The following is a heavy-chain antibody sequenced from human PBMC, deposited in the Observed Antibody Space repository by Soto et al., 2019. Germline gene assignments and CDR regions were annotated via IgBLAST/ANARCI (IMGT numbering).Heavy chain of an antibody. Sequence: LRLSCAASGFTFDDYAMHWVRQVPGKGLEWVSGINWNSGSIGYGDSVKGRFAISRDNAKNSLHLQMNSLSAEDTAFYYCVKDESINWYSGHFRHWGQGTLVTVPQ. CDR3: VKDESINWYSGHFRH. V-gene: IGHV3-9*01. J-gene: IGHJ1*01. D-gene: IGHD6-13*01. CDR1: GFTFDDYA. CDR2: INWNSGSI.